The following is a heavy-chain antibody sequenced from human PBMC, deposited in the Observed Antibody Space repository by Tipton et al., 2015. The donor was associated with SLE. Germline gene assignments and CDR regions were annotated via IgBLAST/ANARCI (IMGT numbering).Heavy chain of an antibody. D-gene: IGHD6-25*01. CDR3: TRNRAAGTIGYYYYAMDV. J-gene: IGHJ6*02. V-gene: IGHV3-49*03. CDR2: IRSKAYAGTT. Sequence: SLRLSCTASGFTFGDYAMSWFRQAPGKGLEWVGFIRSKAYAGTTEYAPSVKGRFTISRDDSKTITYLQMNSLKIEDTALYYCTRNRAAGTIGYYYYAMDVWGQGTTVTVSS. CDR1: GFTFGDYA.